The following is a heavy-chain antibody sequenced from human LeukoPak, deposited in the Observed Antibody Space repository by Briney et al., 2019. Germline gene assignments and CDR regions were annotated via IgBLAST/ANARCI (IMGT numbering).Heavy chain of an antibody. CDR3: GGDY. CDR2: ISTTGEIT. Sequence: GGSLRLSCVVSGLTLRNYAMTWVRQASETGLEWVSTISTTGEITYYADAVKGRFTISRDNSKNTVLLHMNDLRVDDTAIYYCGGDYWGQGTLVTVSS. J-gene: IGHJ4*02. V-gene: IGHV3-23*01. CDR1: GLTLRNYA.